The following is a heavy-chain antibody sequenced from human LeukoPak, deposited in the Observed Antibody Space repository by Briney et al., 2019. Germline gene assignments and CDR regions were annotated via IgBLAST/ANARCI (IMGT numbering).Heavy chain of an antibody. J-gene: IGHJ4*02. Sequence: PGGSLRLSCAASGFTFSSYSMNWARQAPGKGLEWVANIKQDGSEKYYVDSVKGRFTISRDNAKNSLYLQMNSLRAEDTAVYYCARDHGYGDYWGQGTLVTVSS. V-gene: IGHV3-7*01. CDR2: IKQDGSEK. D-gene: IGHD5-18*01. CDR3: ARDHGYGDY. CDR1: GFTFSSYS.